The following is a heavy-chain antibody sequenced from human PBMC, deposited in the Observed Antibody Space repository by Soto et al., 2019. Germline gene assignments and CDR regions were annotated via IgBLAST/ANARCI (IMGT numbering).Heavy chain of an antibody. V-gene: IGHV3-7*05. Sequence: HSGGSLRLSCAASGFSFNNYWMSWVRQAPGKGLEWVANLKPDGSQKWYVDSVKGRFTISRDNSKNTLFLQMNSLRAEDTALYYCAKESYNRRTDFDYWGQGTLVTVSS. D-gene: IGHD3-10*01. CDR2: LKPDGSQK. CDR3: AKESYNRRTDFDY. J-gene: IGHJ4*02. CDR1: GFSFNNYW.